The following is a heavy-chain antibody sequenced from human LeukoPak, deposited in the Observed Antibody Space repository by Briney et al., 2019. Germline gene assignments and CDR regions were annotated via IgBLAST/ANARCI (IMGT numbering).Heavy chain of an antibody. CDR3: AREHMVRGVINR. CDR2: IYSSGST. Sequence: SETLSLTCTVSGGSISSCYWSWIRQPAGKRLEWLGRIYSSGSTNYNPSLESRVTVSVDTSKNQFSLKLSSVTAADTAVYYCAREHMVRGVINRWGQGALVTVSS. D-gene: IGHD3-10*01. J-gene: IGHJ4*02. CDR1: GGSISSCY. V-gene: IGHV4-4*07.